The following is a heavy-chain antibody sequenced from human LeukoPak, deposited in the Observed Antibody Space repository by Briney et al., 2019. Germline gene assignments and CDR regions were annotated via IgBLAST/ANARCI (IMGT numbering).Heavy chain of an antibody. CDR2: IRSKANSYAT. Sequence: GGSLRLSCAASGFTFSGSAMHWVRQASGKGLEWVGRIRSKANSYATAYAASVKGRFTISRDDSKNTAYLQMNSLKTEDTAVYYCTRRIGYCSGGSCLRSYGMDVWGQGTTVTVSS. V-gene: IGHV3-73*01. CDR3: TRRIGYCSGGSCLRSYGMDV. J-gene: IGHJ6*02. CDR1: GFTFSGSA. D-gene: IGHD2-15*01.